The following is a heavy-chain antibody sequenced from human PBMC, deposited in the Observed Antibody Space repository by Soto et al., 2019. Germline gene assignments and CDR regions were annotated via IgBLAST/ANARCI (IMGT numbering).Heavy chain of an antibody. V-gene: IGHV3-23*01. Sequence: SRAASGFTFSSYGMHWVRQAPGKGLEWVSAISGSGGSTYYADSVKGRFTISRDNSKNTLYLQMNSLRAEDTAVYYCAKVGYYDSSRYFDYWGQGTLVTVSS. CDR2: ISGSGGST. D-gene: IGHD3-22*01. CDR3: AKVGYYDSSRYFDY. CDR1: GFTFSSYG. J-gene: IGHJ4*02.